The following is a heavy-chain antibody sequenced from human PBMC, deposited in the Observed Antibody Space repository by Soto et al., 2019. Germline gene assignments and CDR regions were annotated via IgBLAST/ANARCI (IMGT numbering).Heavy chain of an antibody. V-gene: IGHV1-69*01. D-gene: IGHD2-15*01. Sequence: QVRLEQSGSEVKRPGSSVKVSCKASGAILSSFGLSWVRQAPGQGLEWMGGIVPLVGAENYAQRFQGRVTITADESTNTAYMELSSLRSEDTAIYYCTRDRLPHCSGVSCYSEFAHWGQGTLVIVSS. CDR3: TRDRLPHCSGVSCYSEFAH. J-gene: IGHJ4*02. CDR2: IVPLVGAE. CDR1: GAILSSFG.